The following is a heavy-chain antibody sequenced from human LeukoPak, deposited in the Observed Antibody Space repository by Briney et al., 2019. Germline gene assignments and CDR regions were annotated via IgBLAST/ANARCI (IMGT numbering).Heavy chain of an antibody. V-gene: IGHV4-59*01. D-gene: IGHD3-10*01. Sequence: SETLSLTCTVSGGYIGSYYWSWIRQPPGKGLEWIGYIYYSGSTNYNPSLKSRVTISVDTSKNQFSLKLSSVTAADTAVYYCARRFGESWGQGTLVTVSS. CDR1: GGYIGSYY. CDR2: IYYSGST. J-gene: IGHJ5*02. CDR3: ARRFGES.